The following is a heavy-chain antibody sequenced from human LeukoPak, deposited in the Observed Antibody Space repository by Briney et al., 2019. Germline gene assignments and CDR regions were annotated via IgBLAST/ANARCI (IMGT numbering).Heavy chain of an antibody. CDR1: GFTFSSYS. D-gene: IGHD3-22*01. J-gene: IGHJ6*02. CDR2: ISSSSSTI. V-gene: IGHV3-48*02. Sequence: PGGSLRLSCAASGFTFSSYSMNWVRQAPGKGLEWVSYISSSSSTIYYADSVKGRFTISRDNAKNSLYLQMNSLRDEDTAVYYCARDLEIAVVNPYYGMDVWGQGTTVTVSS. CDR3: ARDLEIAVVNPYYGMDV.